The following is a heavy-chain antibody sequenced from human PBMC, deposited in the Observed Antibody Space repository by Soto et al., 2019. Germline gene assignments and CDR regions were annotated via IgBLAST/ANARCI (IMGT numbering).Heavy chain of an antibody. Sequence: QVQLVQSGAEVKKRGASVKVSCKASGYTFTGYYMHWVRQAPGQGLEWMGWINPNSGGTNYAQKFQGWVTMTRDTSISTAYMELSRLRSDDTAVYYCARSPTGRYDSLSGYFDYWGQGTLVTVSS. D-gene: IGHD3-22*01. V-gene: IGHV1-2*04. CDR1: GYTFTGYY. CDR3: ARSPTGRYDSLSGYFDY. CDR2: INPNSGGT. J-gene: IGHJ4*02.